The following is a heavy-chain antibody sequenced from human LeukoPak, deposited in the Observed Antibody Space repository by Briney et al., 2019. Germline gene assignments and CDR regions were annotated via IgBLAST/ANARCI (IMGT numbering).Heavy chain of an antibody. CDR1: GFTFSSHS. J-gene: IGHJ4*02. D-gene: IGHD3-16*01. CDR3: AKDDGGATWGYYFDY. V-gene: IGHV3-48*01. Sequence: GGSLRLSCAASGFTFSSHSMNWVRQAPGKGLEWVSYISSSSSTIYYADSVKGRFTISRDSSKNTLFLQMNSLRAEDTAVYYCAKDDGGATWGYYFDYWGQGTLVTVSS. CDR2: ISSSSSTI.